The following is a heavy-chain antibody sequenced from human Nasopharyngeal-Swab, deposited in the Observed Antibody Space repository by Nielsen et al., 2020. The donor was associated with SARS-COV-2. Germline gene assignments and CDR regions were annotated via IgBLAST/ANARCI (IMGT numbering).Heavy chain of an antibody. CDR3: AFVDTTLLGYYYSGMDV. J-gene: IGHJ6*02. CDR2: ISGSGGGI. Sequence: GESLKISCAASGFSFSNYGMSWVRQAPGKGLEWVSSISGSGGGIQYADSVKGRFTISRDNSKNTLLLQMNSLRAEDTAVYYCAFVDTTLLGYYYSGMDVWGQGTTVTVSS. D-gene: IGHD5-18*01. V-gene: IGHV3-23*01. CDR1: GFSFSNYG.